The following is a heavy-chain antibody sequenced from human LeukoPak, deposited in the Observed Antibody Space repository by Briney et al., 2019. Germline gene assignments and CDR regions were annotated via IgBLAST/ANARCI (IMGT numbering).Heavy chain of an antibody. CDR3: ARVPPHGIAPLDY. D-gene: IGHD2-15*01. CDR1: GGTFSSYA. Sequence: GASVTVSCKASGGTFSSYAISWVRLAPGQGLEWMGWISAYNGNTNYAQKLQGRVTMTTDTSTSTAYMELRSLRSDDTAVYYCARVPPHGIAPLDYWGQGTLVTVSS. J-gene: IGHJ4*02. V-gene: IGHV1-18*01. CDR2: ISAYNGNT.